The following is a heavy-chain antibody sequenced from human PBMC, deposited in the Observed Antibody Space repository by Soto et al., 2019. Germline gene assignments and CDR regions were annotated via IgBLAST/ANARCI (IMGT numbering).Heavy chain of an antibody. CDR3: VRDQDSRGYSVFNL. Sequence: GGSPRLACPASGFTFSSYWMHWVRQAPGKGLMWVSRISNDGSSTTYADSVKGRFTISRDNARNTLYLQLNSLRADDTAVYFCVRDQDSRGYSVFNLWGQGAQVTVSS. D-gene: IGHD3-22*01. CDR1: GFTFSSYW. CDR2: ISNDGSST. V-gene: IGHV3-74*01. J-gene: IGHJ5*02.